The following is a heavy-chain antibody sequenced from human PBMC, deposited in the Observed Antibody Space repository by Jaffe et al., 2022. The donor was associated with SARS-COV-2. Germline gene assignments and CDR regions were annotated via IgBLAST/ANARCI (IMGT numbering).Heavy chain of an antibody. Sequence: QVQLQESGPGLVKPSETLSLTCTVSGGSVSSGSYYWSWIRQPPGKGLEWIGYIFYSGSTKYNPSLKSRVTISVDTSKNQFSLKLSSVTAADTAVYYCARALRWGYCGGDCPDVDYWGQGTLVTVSS. CDR1: GGSVSSGSYY. V-gene: IGHV4-61*01. CDR3: ARALRWGYCGGDCPDVDY. J-gene: IGHJ4*02. D-gene: IGHD2-21*02. CDR2: IFYSGST.